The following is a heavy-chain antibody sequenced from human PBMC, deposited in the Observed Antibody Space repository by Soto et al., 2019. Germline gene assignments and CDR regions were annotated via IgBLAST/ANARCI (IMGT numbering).Heavy chain of an antibody. CDR1: GFTFSSYW. D-gene: IGHD5-18*01. V-gene: IGHV3-74*01. J-gene: IGHJ6*02. CDR2: INSDGSST. CDR3: ARDITTLGYSEGSVYYYCGMDV. Sequence: PGGSLRLSCAASGFTFSSYWMHWVRQAPGKGLVWVSRINSDGSSTSYADSVKGRFTISRDNAKNTLYLQMNSLRAEDTAVYYCARDITTLGYSEGSVYYYCGMDVWGQGTMVTVSS.